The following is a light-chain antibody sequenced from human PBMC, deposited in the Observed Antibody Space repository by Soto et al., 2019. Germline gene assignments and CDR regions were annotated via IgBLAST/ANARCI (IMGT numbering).Light chain of an antibody. Sequence: HSALPQPPSASGSPGQSVTIACTGTSSYVGGYNYVSWYQQHPGKAPKLMIYEVTKRPSGVPDRFSGSKSGNTASLTVSGLQDEDEADYFCCSHAGDNTYVFGTGTKVTVL. CDR3: CSHAGDNTYV. V-gene: IGLV2-8*01. J-gene: IGLJ1*01. CDR1: SSYVGGYNY. CDR2: EVT.